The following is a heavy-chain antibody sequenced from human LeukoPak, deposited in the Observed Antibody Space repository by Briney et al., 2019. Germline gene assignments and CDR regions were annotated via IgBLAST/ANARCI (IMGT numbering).Heavy chain of an antibody. CDR2: IKQDGSEK. CDR3: ARWDTGNYYGIGD. V-gene: IGHV3-7*01. D-gene: IGHD1-26*01. Sequence: GGSLRLSCAASGFTPSSYWMSWVRQAPGKGLEWVANIKQDGSEKYYVDSVKGRFTISRDNARNSLFLQMSSLRGEDTAIYYCARWDTGNYYGIGDWGQGTLVTVSS. CDR1: GFTPSSYW. J-gene: IGHJ4*02.